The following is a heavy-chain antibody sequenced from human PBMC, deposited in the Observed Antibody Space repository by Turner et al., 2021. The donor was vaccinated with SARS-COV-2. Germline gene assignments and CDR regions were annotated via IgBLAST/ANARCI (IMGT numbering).Heavy chain of an antibody. D-gene: IGHD3-9*01. Sequence: QVQLQESGPGLVKPSETLSLTCTVSGGSISDSYWNWIRQPPGKGLEWIGYIYDSGSTNYNPSLKSRVTISLDTSKNQFALKLSAVTAADTAVYYCARGLYFYWLPDYWGQGTLVTVSS. J-gene: IGHJ4*02. CDR2: IYDSGST. CDR3: ARGLYFYWLPDY. CDR1: GGSISDSY. V-gene: IGHV4-59*01.